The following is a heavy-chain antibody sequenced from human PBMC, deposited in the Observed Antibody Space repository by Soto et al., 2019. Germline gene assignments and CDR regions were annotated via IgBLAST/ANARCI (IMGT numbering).Heavy chain of an antibody. Sequence: SETLSLTCTVSGGSISSGGYYWSWIRQHPRKGLEWIGYIYYSGSTYYNPSLKSRVTISVDTSKNQFSLKLSSVTAADTAVYYCARQKVVVAAFDPWGQGTLVTVSS. CDR1: GGSISSGGYY. V-gene: IGHV4-31*03. CDR2: IYYSGST. CDR3: ARQKVVVAAFDP. J-gene: IGHJ5*02. D-gene: IGHD2-15*01.